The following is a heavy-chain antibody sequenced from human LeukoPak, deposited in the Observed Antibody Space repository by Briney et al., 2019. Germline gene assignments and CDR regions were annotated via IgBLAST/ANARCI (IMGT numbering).Heavy chain of an antibody. D-gene: IGHD4-23*01. CDR3: ARGGDNSYFDY. V-gene: IGHV1-46*01. CDR1: GYTFTSYY. J-gene: IGHJ4*02. Sequence: ASVKVSCKASGYTFTSYYRHWVRQAPGQGLEWMGIINPGGGSTSYAQNFQGRVTMTRDTSTSTVYMELSSLRSEDTAIYYCARGGDNSYFDYWGQGTLVTVSS. CDR2: INPGGGST.